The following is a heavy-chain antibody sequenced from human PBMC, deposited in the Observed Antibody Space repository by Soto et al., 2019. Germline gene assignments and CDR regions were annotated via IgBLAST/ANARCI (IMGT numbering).Heavy chain of an antibody. V-gene: IGHV4-30-4*01. D-gene: IGHD2-15*01. J-gene: IGHJ4*02. CDR3: ARGYWSGGSCYSDRPYFDY. Sequence: QVQLQESGPGLVKPSQTLSLTCTVSGGSISSGDYYWSWIRKPPGKGLEWIGYIYYSGSTYYNPSLKSRLTISVDASNKQFSVKLSSVTGADTAVYYCARGYWSGGSCYSDRPYFDYWGQGTVVSVSS. CDR1: GGSISSGDYY. CDR2: IYYSGST.